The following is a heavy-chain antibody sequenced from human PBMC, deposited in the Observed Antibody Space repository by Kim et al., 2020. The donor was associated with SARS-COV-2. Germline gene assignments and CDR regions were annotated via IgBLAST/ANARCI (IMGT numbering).Heavy chain of an antibody. Sequence: GGSLRLSCAASGFRFSTYAMSWVRQAPGKGLEWVSSINGDSGATYYADSLKGRFTISRDNSKNTLYLQINTLRVEDTAIYYCAKDVAGSGSYGFDLWG. CDR1: GFRFSTYA. V-gene: IGHV3-23*01. D-gene: IGHD1-26*01. CDR3: AKDVAGSGSYGFDL. J-gene: IGHJ6*02. CDR2: INGDSGAT.